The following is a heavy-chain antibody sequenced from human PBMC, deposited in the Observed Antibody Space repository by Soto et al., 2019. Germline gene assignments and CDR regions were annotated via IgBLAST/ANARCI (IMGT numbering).Heavy chain of an antibody. D-gene: IGHD6-19*01. V-gene: IGHV3-21*01. J-gene: IGHJ4*02. Sequence: GGSLRLSCAASGFTFSSYSMNWVRQAPGKGLEWVSSISSSSSYIYYADSVKGRFTISRDNAKNSLYLQMNSLRAEDTAVYYCARGSSGWYVGYYFDYWGQGTLVTVSS. CDR2: ISSSSSYI. CDR3: ARGSSGWYVGYYFDY. CDR1: GFTFSSYS.